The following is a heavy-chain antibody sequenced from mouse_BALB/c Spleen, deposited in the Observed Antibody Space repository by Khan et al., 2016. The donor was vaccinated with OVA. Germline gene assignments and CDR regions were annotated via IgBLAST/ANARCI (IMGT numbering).Heavy chain of an antibody. V-gene: IGHV9-3-1*01. Sequence: QIQLVQSGPELKKPGETVKISCKASGYTFTNYGMNWVKPAPGKGLKWMGWINTYTGEPTYADDFKGRFAFSLETSANTAYLQINNLKNEDTATYFCARSSSYWFFDVWGAGTTFTVSS. CDR3: ARSSSYWFFDV. J-gene: IGHJ1*01. D-gene: IGHD6-1*01. CDR2: INTYTGEP. CDR1: GYTFTNYG.